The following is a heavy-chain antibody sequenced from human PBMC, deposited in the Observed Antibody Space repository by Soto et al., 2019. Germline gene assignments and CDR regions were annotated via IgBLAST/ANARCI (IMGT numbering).Heavy chain of an antibody. J-gene: IGHJ4*02. CDR2: ISGSDGKT. Sequence: WGSLLLSCVSSGFSFGIYALTWVRQAPGKGLEWVSTISGSDGKTFYADAVKGRFSISRDISQSTLYLQMNSLRADDTAIYYCARWSYLDYWGQGTRVTVS. CDR3: ARWSYLDY. CDR1: GFSFGIYA. D-gene: IGHD3-3*01. V-gene: IGHV3-23*01.